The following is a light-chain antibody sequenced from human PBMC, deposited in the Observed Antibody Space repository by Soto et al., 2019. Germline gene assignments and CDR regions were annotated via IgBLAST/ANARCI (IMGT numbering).Light chain of an antibody. CDR2: GAS. Sequence: IVLTQSPATLSLSPGERATLSCRASQSVSSNLAWYQQIHGRAPRLLIYGASTRASGIPARFSASVSGTEGTITISSLKSEDGAVYDCQQRANWPLTFGGGTKVDIK. CDR3: QQRANWPLT. CDR1: QSVSSN. V-gene: IGKV3-15*01. J-gene: IGKJ4*01.